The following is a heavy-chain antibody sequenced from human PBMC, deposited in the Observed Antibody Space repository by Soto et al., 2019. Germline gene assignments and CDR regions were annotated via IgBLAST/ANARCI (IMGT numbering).Heavy chain of an antibody. V-gene: IGHV3-30-3*01. Sequence: GGSPRLSFAASGFTFSSYSMHWVRQAPGKGLEWVAVISYDGTNKYYADSVKGRFTISRDNSKNTLYLQMNSLRTEDTAVYYCARDPFIPVSGTGRGYYYGMHVWGQGTTVTGSS. D-gene: IGHD6-19*01. CDR1: GFTFSSYS. J-gene: IGHJ6*02. CDR2: ISYDGTNK. CDR3: ARDPFIPVSGTGRGYYYGMHV.